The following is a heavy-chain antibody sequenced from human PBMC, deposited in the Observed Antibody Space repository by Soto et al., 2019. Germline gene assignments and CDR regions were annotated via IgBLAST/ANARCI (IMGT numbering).Heavy chain of an antibody. CDR2: ISGSGGST. D-gene: IGHD6-13*01. CDR3: SKGPDIAAAGTWCDY. V-gene: IGHV3-23*01. J-gene: IGHJ4*02. CDR1: GFTFSSYA. Sequence: GGSLRLSCAASGFTFSSYAMSWVRQAPGKGLEWVSAISGSGGSTYYADSVKGRFTISRDNSKNTLYLQMNSLRAEDTAVYYCSKGPDIAAAGTWCDYWGQGTLVTVSS.